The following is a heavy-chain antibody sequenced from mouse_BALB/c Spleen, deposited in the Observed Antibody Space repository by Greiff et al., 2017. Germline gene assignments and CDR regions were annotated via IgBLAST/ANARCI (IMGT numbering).Heavy chain of an antibody. CDR1: GFTFSSFG. J-gene: IGHJ3*01. Sequence: EVKLMESGGGLVQPGGSRKLSCAASGFTFSSFGMHWVRQAPEKGLEWVAYISSGSSTIYYADTVKGRFTISRDNPKNTLFLQMTSLRSEDTAMYYCARSGGNHWFAYWGQGTLVTVSA. V-gene: IGHV5-17*02. D-gene: IGHD2-1*01. CDR2: ISSGSSTI. CDR3: ARSGGNHWFAY.